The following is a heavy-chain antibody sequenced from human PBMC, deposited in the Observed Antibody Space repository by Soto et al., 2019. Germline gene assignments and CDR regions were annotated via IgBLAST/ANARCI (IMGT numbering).Heavy chain of an antibody. J-gene: IGHJ4*02. Sequence: QVQLQESGPGLVKPSETLSLTCTVSGGSISSYYWSWIRQPPGKGLEWIGFISYSGSTNYNPSLXSXAXIXXDTSKNQFSLKLSSVTAAGTAVYYCARRYGDYFDYWGQGTLVTVSS. CDR3: ARRYGDYFDY. D-gene: IGHD4-17*01. CDR2: ISYSGST. CDR1: GGSISSYY. V-gene: IGHV4-59*12.